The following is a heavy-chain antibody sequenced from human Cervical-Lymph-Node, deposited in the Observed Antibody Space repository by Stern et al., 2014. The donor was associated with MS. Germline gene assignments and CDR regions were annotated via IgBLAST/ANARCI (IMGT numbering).Heavy chain of an antibody. CDR1: AFSLSTDGVG. CDR2: TYWDDDK. V-gene: IGHV2-5*02. D-gene: IGHD3-22*01. CDR3: AHSLNDYYSSGSPTQAFHH. J-gene: IGHJ1*01. Sequence: ITLRESGPTLAKPTKTLTLTCKFYAFSLSTDGVGVGWIRQTPAKALGWLAHTYWDDDKRFSPSLKSRLAIPKGSFKDQVVLTITNIGTADTVTYYCAHSLNDYYSSGSPTQAFHHWGQGTLVAVSS.